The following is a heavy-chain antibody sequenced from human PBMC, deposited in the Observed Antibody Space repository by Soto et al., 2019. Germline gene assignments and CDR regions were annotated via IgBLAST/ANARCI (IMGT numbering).Heavy chain of an antibody. CDR1: GGSISSYY. Sequence: PSETLSLTCTVSGGSISSYYWSWIRQPPGKGLEWIGYIYYSGSTNYNPSLKSRVTISVDTSKNQFSLKLSSVTAADTAVYYCARLRYFDWLLPDYWGQGTLVTVSS. CDR2: IYYSGST. V-gene: IGHV4-59*08. J-gene: IGHJ4*02. CDR3: ARLRYFDWLLPDY. D-gene: IGHD3-9*01.